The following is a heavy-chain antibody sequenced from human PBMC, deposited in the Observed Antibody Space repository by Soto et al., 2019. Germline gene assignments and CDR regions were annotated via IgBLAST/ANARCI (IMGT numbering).Heavy chain of an antibody. CDR2: IYPGDSDT. CDR1: GYSFTSYW. J-gene: IGHJ6*02. D-gene: IGHD3-10*01. V-gene: IGHV5-51*01. CDR3: ARRGFLYYGSGSSHGMDV. Sequence: HGESLKISCKGSGYSFTSYWIGWVRQMPGKGLEWMGIIYPGDSDTRYSPSFQGQVTISADKSISTAYLQWSSLKASDTAMYYCARRGFLYYGSGSSHGMDVWGQGTTVTVSS.